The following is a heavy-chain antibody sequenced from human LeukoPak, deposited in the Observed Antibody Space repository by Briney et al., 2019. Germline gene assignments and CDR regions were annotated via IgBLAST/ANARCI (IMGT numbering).Heavy chain of an antibody. Sequence: GGSLRLSCAASGFTFSSYWMSWVRQAPWKGLEWVANIKYDGSEKYYVDSVRGRFTISRDNAKNSLSLQMNSLKAEDTAVYYCARDDIKNRGAPRTFLYYWGQGTLVTVSS. J-gene: IGHJ4*02. V-gene: IGHV3-7*01. CDR1: GFTFSSYW. CDR3: ARDDIKNRGAPRTFLYY. CDR2: IKYDGSEK. D-gene: IGHD3-3*01.